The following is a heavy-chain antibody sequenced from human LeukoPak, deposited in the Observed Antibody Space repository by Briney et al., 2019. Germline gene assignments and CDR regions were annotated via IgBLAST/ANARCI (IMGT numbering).Heavy chain of an antibody. CDR3: ARGHYGLDV. V-gene: IGHV3-48*04. J-gene: IGHJ6*02. Sequence: GGSLRLSCAASGFTFSSYAMSWVRQAPGKELEWVSYISTSGSSIYYADSVKGRFTISRDNAKNSLYLQMNSLRAEDTAVYYCARGHYGLDVWGQGTTVTVSS. CDR2: ISTSGSSI. CDR1: GFTFSSYA.